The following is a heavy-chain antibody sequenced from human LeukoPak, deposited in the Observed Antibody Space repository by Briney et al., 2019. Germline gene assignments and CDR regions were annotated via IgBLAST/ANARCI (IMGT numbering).Heavy chain of an antibody. CDR2: ISYDGSNK. CDR3: AKSTKSNYGMGV. V-gene: IGHV3-30*18. CDR1: GFTFSSYG. J-gene: IGHJ6*02. Sequence: GGSLRLSCAASGFTFSSYGMHWVRQAPGKGLEWVAVISYDGSNKYYADSVKGRFTISRDNSKNTLYLQMNSLRAEDTAVYYCAKSTKSNYGMGVWGQGTTVTVSS.